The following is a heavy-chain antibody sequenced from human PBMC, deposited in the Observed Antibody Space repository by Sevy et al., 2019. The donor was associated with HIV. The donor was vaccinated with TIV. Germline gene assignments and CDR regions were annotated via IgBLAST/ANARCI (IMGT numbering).Heavy chain of an antibody. J-gene: IGHJ4*02. CDR3: AIDYYDSSGYDY. Sequence: GGSLRLSCAASGFTFSSYSMNWVRQAPGKGLEWVSSISSSSGYIYYADSVKGRFTISRDNAKNSLYLQMNSLRAEDTAVYYCAIDYYDSSGYDYWGQGTLVTVSS. CDR2: ISSSSGYI. V-gene: IGHV3-21*01. CDR1: GFTFSSYS. D-gene: IGHD3-22*01.